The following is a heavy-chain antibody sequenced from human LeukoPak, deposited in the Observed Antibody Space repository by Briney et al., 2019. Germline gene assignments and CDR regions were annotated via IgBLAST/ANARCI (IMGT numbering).Heavy chain of an antibody. D-gene: IGHD2-15*01. J-gene: IGHJ5*02. Sequence: ASVKVSYKASGYTFTSYAMHWVRQAPGQRLEWMGWINAGNDNTKYSQKFQGRVTITRDTSASTAYMELNSLRSEDTAVYYCARDLGYCTGGTRYPNWFDPWGQGTLVTVSS. CDR3: ARDLGYCTGGTRYPNWFDP. CDR2: INAGNDNT. CDR1: GYTFTSYA. V-gene: IGHV1-3*01.